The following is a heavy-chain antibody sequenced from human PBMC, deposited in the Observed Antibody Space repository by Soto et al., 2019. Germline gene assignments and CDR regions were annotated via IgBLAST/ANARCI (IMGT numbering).Heavy chain of an antibody. CDR1: GYSFTSYW. CDR3: AMTSMNSRVYSYGHAGTAL. J-gene: IGHJ6*02. D-gene: IGHD5-18*01. Sequence: VQLVQSGAEVKKPGESLRISCKGSGYSFTSYWISWVRQMPGKGLEWIGRIDPSDSYTNYSPSFQGHVTISADKSITTASLQRTSPTASDTAMYSCAMTSMNSRVYSYGHAGTALWCQWTTVSVS. CDR2: IDPSDSYT. V-gene: IGHV5-10-1*01.